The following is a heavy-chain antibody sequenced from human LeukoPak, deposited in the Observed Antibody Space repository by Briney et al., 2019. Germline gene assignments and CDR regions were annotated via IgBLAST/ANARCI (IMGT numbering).Heavy chain of an antibody. CDR1: GGSISSYY. J-gene: IGHJ4*02. CDR3: ARDPAPYDSSSHFDY. D-gene: IGHD6-6*01. CDR2: IYYSGST. V-gene: IGHV4-59*01. Sequence: SETLSLTCTVSGGSISSYYWSWIRQPPGKGLEWIGYIYYSGSTNYNPSLKSRVTMSVDTSKNQFSLKLSSVTAADTAVYYCARDPAPYDSSSHFDYWGQGTLVTVSS.